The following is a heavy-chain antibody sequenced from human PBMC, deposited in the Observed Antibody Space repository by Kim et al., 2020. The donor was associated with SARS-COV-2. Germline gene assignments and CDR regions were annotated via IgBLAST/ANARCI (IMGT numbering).Heavy chain of an antibody. Sequence: DSVKGRFTISRDRSKNTLYLQMNSLRTEYTAVYFCAKTEYSGNFYGPFDYWGQGTLVTVSS. V-gene: IGHV3-23*01. J-gene: IGHJ4*02. D-gene: IGHD1-26*01. CDR3: AKTEYSGNFYGPFDY.